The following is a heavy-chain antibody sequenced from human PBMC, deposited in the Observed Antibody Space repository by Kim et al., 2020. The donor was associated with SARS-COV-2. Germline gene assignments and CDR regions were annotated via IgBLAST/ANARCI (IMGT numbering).Heavy chain of an antibody. J-gene: IGHJ4*02. Sequence: ASVKVSCKASGYTFTSYAMHWVRQAPGQRLEWMGWINAGNGNTKYSQKFQGRVTITRDTSASTAYMELSSLRSEDTAVYYCARDFLLTHMVRGVNFDYWGQGTLVTVSS. D-gene: IGHD3-10*01. V-gene: IGHV1-3*01. CDR2: INAGNGNT. CDR1: GYTFTSYA. CDR3: ARDFLLTHMVRGVNFDY.